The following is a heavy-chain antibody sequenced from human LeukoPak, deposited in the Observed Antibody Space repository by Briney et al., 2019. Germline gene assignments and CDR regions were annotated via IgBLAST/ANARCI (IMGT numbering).Heavy chain of an antibody. CDR1: GFTFNNYG. J-gene: IGHJ6*03. CDR3: AKESYGGTYYYYYYMDV. D-gene: IGHD4-23*01. CDR2: IRYDGSNK. Sequence: GGSLRLSCAASGFTFNNYGMHWVRQAPGKGLEWVAFIRYDGSNKYCADSVKGRFTISRDNSKNTLYLQMNSLRAEDTAVYYCAKESYGGTYYYYYYMDVWGKGTTVTVSS. V-gene: IGHV3-30*02.